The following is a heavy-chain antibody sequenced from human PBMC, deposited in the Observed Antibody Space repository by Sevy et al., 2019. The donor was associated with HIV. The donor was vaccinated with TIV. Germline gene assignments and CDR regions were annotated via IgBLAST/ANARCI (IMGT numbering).Heavy chain of an antibody. Sequence: ASVKVSCKASGYTFSNYYMDWVRQAPGQGLEWMGRINPNSGGTNYAQKFQGRVTMTRDTSIRTAYMELTRLRSDDPAVYYCARERITMVEGVFITTYYHYGMDVWGQGTTVTVSS. D-gene: IGHD3-10*01. J-gene: IGHJ6*02. CDR1: GYTFSNYY. V-gene: IGHV1-2*06. CDR2: INPNSGGT. CDR3: ARERITMVEGVFITTYYHYGMDV.